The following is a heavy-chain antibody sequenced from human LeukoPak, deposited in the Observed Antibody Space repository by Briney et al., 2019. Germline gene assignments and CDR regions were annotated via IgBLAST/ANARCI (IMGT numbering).Heavy chain of an antibody. CDR1: GGSISSGSYY. CDR3: AREYRIVLISLFDY. D-gene: IGHD2-8*01. V-gene: IGHV4-61*02. J-gene: IGHJ4*02. CDR2: IYTSGST. Sequence: SQTLSLTCTVSGGSISSGSYYWRWLRQPAGKGLEWIGRIYTSGSTNYNPSLKSRVTISVDTSKNQFSLKLSSVTAADTAVYYCAREYRIVLISLFDYWGQGTLVTVSS.